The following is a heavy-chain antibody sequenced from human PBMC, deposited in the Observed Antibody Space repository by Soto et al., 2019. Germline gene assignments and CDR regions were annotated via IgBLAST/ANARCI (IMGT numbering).Heavy chain of an antibody. CDR1: GGSISSYY. J-gene: IGHJ4*02. CDR3: ARGGDSVVATIPFDY. V-gene: IGHV4-59*01. CDR2: IYYSGST. Sequence: QVQLQESGPGLVKPSETLSLTCTVSGGSISSYYWSWIRQPPGKGLEWIGYIYYSGSTKYNPSLKSRVTLSEDTAKNQFSLKLSSVTAEDTAVYYCARGGDSVVATIPFDYWGQGTLVTVSS. D-gene: IGHD5-12*01.